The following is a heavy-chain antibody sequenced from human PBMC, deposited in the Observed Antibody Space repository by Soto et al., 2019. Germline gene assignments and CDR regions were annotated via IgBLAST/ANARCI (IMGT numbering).Heavy chain of an antibody. D-gene: IGHD5-12*01. J-gene: IGHJ4*02. CDR1: GCTFTNYY. Sequence: ASVNVSCKASGCTFTNYYMHWVRQAPGQGLEWIGRIIPSGGSTHDAQKFQDRVIMTRDTSTSTVYMELNSLRSEDSAVYYCARGGPELATIGSFDYWGQGTLVTVSS. V-gene: IGHV1-46*01. CDR3: ARGGPELATIGSFDY. CDR2: IIPSGGST.